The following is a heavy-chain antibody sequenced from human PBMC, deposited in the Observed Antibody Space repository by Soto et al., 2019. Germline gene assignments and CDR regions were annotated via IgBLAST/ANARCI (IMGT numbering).Heavy chain of an antibody. CDR1: GFTFRNHA. J-gene: IGHJ6*02. CDR2: IAHDGSNA. CDR3: ARGDREDILVVVGARPGEYGTDI. V-gene: IGHV3-30-3*01. Sequence: QVQLVESGGGVVQPGGSLRLSCAASGFTFRNHAMHWVRQAPGKGLECLAVIAHDGSNAFYRDSVKGRFTVSRDNSKKPLYLYMNSLTSEDTGVYYCARGDREDILVVVGARPGEYGTDIWGQGTTVIVSS. D-gene: IGHD2-15*01.